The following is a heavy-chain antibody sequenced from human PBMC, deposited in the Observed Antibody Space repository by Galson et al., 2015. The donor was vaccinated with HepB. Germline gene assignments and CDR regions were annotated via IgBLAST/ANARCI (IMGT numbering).Heavy chain of an antibody. V-gene: IGHV3-21*01. Sequence: SLRLSCAASGFTFSSYGMHWVRQAPGKGLEWVSSISSSSSYIYYADSVKGRFTISRDNAKNSLYLQMNSLRAEDTAVYYCARDWYVDTAMVTGYWGQGTLVTVSS. CDR3: ARDWYVDTAMVTGY. J-gene: IGHJ4*02. CDR2: ISSSSSYI. D-gene: IGHD5-18*01. CDR1: GFTFSSYG.